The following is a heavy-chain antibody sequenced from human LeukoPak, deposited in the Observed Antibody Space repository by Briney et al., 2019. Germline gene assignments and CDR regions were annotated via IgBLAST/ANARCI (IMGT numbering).Heavy chain of an antibody. CDR2: IYSSGST. Sequence: SETLSLTCTVSGVSISSSNYYWGWIRQPPGEGLEWIGNIYSSGSTYFNSSLKSRVTISIDTSKNQVSLKMSSVTAADTAVYYCAKSDGYGLIDYWGQGTLVTVSS. V-gene: IGHV4-39*01. J-gene: IGHJ4*01. CDR3: AKSDGYGLIDY. D-gene: IGHD2-21*02. CDR1: GVSISSSNYY.